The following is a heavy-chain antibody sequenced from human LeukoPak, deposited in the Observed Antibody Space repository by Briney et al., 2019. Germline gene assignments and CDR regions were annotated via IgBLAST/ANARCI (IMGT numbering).Heavy chain of an antibody. CDR3: ARDQWFGEFD. J-gene: IGHJ4*02. V-gene: IGHV3-66*01. CDR1: GFTVSNNY. D-gene: IGHD3-10*01. CDR2: IYSGGNT. Sequence: GGSLRLSCAASGFTVSNNYMSWVRQAPGKGLEWVSLIYSGGNTYYADSVKGRFTISRDNSKNMLYLQMNSLRAEDTAVYYCARDQWFGEFDWGQGTLVIVSS.